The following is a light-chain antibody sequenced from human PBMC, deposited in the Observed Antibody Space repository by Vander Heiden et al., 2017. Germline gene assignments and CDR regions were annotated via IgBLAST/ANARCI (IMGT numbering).Light chain of an antibody. V-gene: IGLV3-1*01. CDR2: HSS. CDR3: QAWNSSTLV. Sequence: SYELTQPPSVSVSPGQTASITCSGDKLGNKSACWYPQKPGHPLLLVIYHSSNRSSGIPDRFSGSNSGNTATLTIRGTQAMDDAYYYCQAWNSSTLVFGGGTKLTVL. J-gene: IGLJ2*01. CDR1: KLGNKS.